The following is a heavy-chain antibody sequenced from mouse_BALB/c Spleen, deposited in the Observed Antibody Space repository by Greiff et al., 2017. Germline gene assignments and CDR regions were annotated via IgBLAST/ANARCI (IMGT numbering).Heavy chain of an antibody. CDR1: GYTFTSYW. V-gene: IGHV1-69*02. Sequence: QVQLQQPGAELVKPGASVKLSCKASGYTFTSYWMHWVKQRPGQGLEWIGEIDPSDSYTNYNQKFKGKATLTVDKSSSTAYMQLSSLTSEDSAVYYCARGGNYAMDYWGQGTSVTVSS. CDR2: IDPSDSYT. CDR3: ARGGNYAMDY. J-gene: IGHJ4*01.